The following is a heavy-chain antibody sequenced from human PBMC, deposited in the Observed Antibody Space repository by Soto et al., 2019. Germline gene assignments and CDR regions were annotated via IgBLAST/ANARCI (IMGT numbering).Heavy chain of an antibody. CDR1: RASVASNGAA. CDR3: ARDSPGYGDYVLFDY. D-gene: IGHD4-17*01. J-gene: IGHJ4*02. Sequence: QTCSLTSALPRASVASNGAASNWIRQPPSKGLEWLGRTYYRSKWYNDYAVSVKSRITINPDTSKNQFSLQLNSVTPEDTAVYYCARDSPGYGDYVLFDYWGQGTLVTVSS. CDR2: TYYRSKWYN. V-gene: IGHV6-1*01.